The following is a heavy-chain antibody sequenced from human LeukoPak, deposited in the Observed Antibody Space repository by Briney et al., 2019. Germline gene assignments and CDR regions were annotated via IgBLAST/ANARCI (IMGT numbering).Heavy chain of an antibody. CDR3: ARDFGARGWFDY. D-gene: IGHD6-19*01. CDR2: ISWNSGSI. Sequence: AGGSLRLSCAASGFTFDDYAMHWVRQAPGKGLEWVSGISWNSGSIGYADSVKGRFTISRDNAKNSLYLQMNSLRAEDTAVYYCARDFGARGWFDYWGQGTLVTVSS. V-gene: IGHV3-9*01. CDR1: GFTFDDYA. J-gene: IGHJ4*02.